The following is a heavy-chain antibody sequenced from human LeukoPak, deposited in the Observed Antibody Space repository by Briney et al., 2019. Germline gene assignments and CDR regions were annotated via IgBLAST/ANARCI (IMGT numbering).Heavy chain of an antibody. D-gene: IGHD1-1*01. CDR1: GYTFTSYG. CDR2: ISAYNGNT. Sequence: ASVKVSCKASGYTFTSYGISWVRQAPGQGLEWMGWISAYNGNTNYAQKLQGRVTMTTDTSTSTAYMELRSLRYDDTAVYYCARGSYNWHERALYYWGQGTLVTVSS. CDR3: ARGSYNWHERALYY. J-gene: IGHJ4*02. V-gene: IGHV1-18*01.